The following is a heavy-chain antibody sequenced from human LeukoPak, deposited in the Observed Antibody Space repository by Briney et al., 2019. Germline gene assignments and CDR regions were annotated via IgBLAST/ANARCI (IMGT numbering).Heavy chain of an antibody. D-gene: IGHD5-24*01. Sequence: PGGSLRLSCAASGFTFSSYSMNWVRQAPGKGLEWASSISSSSSYIYYADSVKGRFTISRDNDKNSLYLQMNSLRAEDTAVYYCARGTDGYNYDQTYYFGYWGQGTLVTVSS. J-gene: IGHJ4*02. CDR2: ISSSSSYI. V-gene: IGHV3-21*01. CDR1: GFTFSSYS. CDR3: ARGTDGYNYDQTYYFGY.